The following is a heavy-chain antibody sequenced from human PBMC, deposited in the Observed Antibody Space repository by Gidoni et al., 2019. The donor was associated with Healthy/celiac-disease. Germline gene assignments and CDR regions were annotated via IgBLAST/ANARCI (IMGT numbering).Heavy chain of an antibody. CDR2: IRYDGSNK. J-gene: IGHJ4*02. Sequence: QVQLVESGGGVVQPGGSLSLSCAASGFTFSSNGMHWVRQAPGKGLEGVAFIRYDGSNKYYADSVKGRFTISRDNSKNTLYLQMNSLRAEDTAVYYCAKVLDDFWGGPIFDWGQGTLVTVSS. CDR3: AKVLDDFWGGPIFD. CDR1: GFTFSSNG. D-gene: IGHD3-3*01. V-gene: IGHV3-30*02.